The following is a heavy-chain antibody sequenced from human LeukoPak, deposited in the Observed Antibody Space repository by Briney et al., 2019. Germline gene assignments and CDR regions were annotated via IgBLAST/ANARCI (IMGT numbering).Heavy chain of an antibody. V-gene: IGHV3-33*01. D-gene: IGHD5-12*01. Sequence: GGSLRLSCAASGFTFSSSGMHWVRQAPGKGLEWVAVIWYDGSKEKYADSVKGRFTIYRDNSINTVYLQMNSLRAEDTAVYYCARDGGYSYGNQIYYWGQGTLVTVSS. J-gene: IGHJ4*02. CDR3: ARDGGYSYGNQIYY. CDR1: GFTFSSSG. CDR2: IWYDGSKE.